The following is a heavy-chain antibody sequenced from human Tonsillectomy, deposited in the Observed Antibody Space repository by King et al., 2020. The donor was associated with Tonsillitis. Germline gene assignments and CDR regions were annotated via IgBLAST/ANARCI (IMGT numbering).Heavy chain of an antibody. V-gene: IGHV4-59*01. CDR3: ARAGSGVMVV. Sequence: QRQESGPGLVKPSETLSLTCTVSGGSISSYYWSWIRQPPGKGLEWFGYIDYSGGTTYNPSLKSRVTISVDTSKNQFSLKLSSVTAADTAVYYCARAGSGVMVVWGQGTTVTVSS. CDR1: GGSISSYY. D-gene: IGHD1-14*01. CDR2: IDYSGGT. J-gene: IGHJ6*02.